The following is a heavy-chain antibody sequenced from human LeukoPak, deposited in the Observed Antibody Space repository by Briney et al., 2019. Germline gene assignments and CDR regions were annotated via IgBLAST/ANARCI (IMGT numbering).Heavy chain of an antibody. CDR1: GGSISSSSYY. V-gene: IGHV4-39*01. Sequence: PSETLSLTCTVSGGSISSSSYYWGWIRQPPGKGLEWIGSIYYSGSTYYNPSLKSRVTISVDTSKNQFSLKLSSVTAADTAVYYCARPLGYCSSTSCYAEGYFDYWGQGTLVTVSS. D-gene: IGHD2-2*01. J-gene: IGHJ4*02. CDR2: IYYSGST. CDR3: ARPLGYCSSTSCYAEGYFDY.